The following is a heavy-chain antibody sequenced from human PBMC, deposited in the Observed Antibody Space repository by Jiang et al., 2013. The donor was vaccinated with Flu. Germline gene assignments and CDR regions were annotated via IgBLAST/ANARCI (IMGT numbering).Heavy chain of an antibody. V-gene: IGHV1-24*01. J-gene: IGHJ4*02. CDR2: FDPEDGET. CDR1: TELS. Sequence: TELSMHWVRQAPGKGLEWMGGFDPEDGETIYAQKFQGRVTMTEDTSTDTVYMELSSLRSEDTAVYYCATGRLRYFDWLSIDGTGDFDYWGQGTLVTVSS. CDR3: ATGRLRYFDWLSIDGTGDFDY. D-gene: IGHD3-9*01.